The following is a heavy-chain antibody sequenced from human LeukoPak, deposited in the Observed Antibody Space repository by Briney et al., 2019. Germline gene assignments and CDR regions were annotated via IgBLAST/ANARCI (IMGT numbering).Heavy chain of an antibody. CDR2: IYYSGST. CDR1: GGSISSYY. Sequence: SETLSLTCTVSGGSISSYYWSWIRQPPGKGLEWIGYIYYSGSTNYNPSLKNRVTISVDTSKNQFSLKLSSVTAADTAVYYCASTTKGFFGYWGQGTLVTVSS. CDR3: ASTTKGFFGY. V-gene: IGHV4-59*01. J-gene: IGHJ4*02. D-gene: IGHD2-8*01.